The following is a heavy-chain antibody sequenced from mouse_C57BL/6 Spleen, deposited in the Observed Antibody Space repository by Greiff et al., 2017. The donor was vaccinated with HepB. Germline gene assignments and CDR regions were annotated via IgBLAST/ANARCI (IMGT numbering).Heavy chain of an antibody. Sequence: QVQLQQSGAELVKPGASVKLSCKASGYTFTSYWMQWVKQRPGQGLEWIGEIDPSDSYTNYNQKFKGKATLTVDTSSSTAYMQLSSLTSEDSAVYYCASGSSSLAYWGQGTLVTVSA. D-gene: IGHD1-1*01. J-gene: IGHJ3*01. V-gene: IGHV1-50*01. CDR2: IDPSDSYT. CDR1: GYTFTSYW. CDR3: ASGSSSLAY.